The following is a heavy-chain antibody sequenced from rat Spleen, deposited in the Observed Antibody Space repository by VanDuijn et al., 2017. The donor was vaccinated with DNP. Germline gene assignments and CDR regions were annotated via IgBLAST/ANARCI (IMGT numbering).Heavy chain of an antibody. CDR2: IGNDGTKT. CDR1: GGAVSAYA. Sequence: EVQLVESGGGLVQPGMSLKLSCEASGGAVSAYAMAWVRQLPRKGLEWVATIGNDGTKTYYRDSVKGRFTISRENTKKTLFLQTDSLTSEDTAIYYCARWSSSHWYFDFWGPGTMVTVSS. CDR3: ARWSSSHWYFDF. V-gene: IGHV5-17*01. J-gene: IGHJ1*01. D-gene: IGHD1-2*01.